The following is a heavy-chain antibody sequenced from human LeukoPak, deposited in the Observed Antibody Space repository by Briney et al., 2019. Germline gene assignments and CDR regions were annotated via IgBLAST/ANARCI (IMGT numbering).Heavy chain of an antibody. CDR1: GFTFSSYW. Sequence: PGGSLRLSCAASGFTFSSYWMHWVRQAPGKGLVWVSRINTDGSSTSYADSVKGRFTISRDNAKNSLYLQMNSLRAEDTAVYYCARDKAGDDAFDIWGQGTMVTVSS. CDR3: ARDKAGDDAFDI. J-gene: IGHJ3*02. CDR2: INTDGSST. V-gene: IGHV3-74*01. D-gene: IGHD7-27*01.